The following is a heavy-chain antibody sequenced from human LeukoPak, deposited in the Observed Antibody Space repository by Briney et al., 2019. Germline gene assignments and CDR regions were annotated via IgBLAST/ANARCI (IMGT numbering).Heavy chain of an antibody. CDR1: GFTFSSYE. Sequence: GSLRLSCAASGFTFSSYEMNWVRQPPGKGLEWIGSIYYSGSTYYNPSLKSRVTISVDTSKNQFSLKLSSVTAADTAVYYCARLNPYMDVWGKGTTVTISS. CDR3: ARLNPYMDV. J-gene: IGHJ6*03. CDR2: IYYSGST. V-gene: IGHV4-39*01.